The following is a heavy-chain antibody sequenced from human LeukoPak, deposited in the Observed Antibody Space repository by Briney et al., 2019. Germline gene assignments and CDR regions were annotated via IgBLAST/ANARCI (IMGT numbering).Heavy chain of an antibody. CDR3: GRDPKLGIRGYTYGYIDY. CDR2: INTNTGNP. D-gene: IGHD5-18*01. CDR1: GGTFSSYD. J-gene: IGHJ4*02. V-gene: IGHV7-4-1*02. Sequence: GASVKVSCKASGGTFSSYDISWVRQAPGQGLEWMGWINTNTGNPTYAQGFTGHYVFSLDTSVSTAYLQISGLKADDTAVYYCGRDPKLGIRGYTYGYIDYWGQGTLVTVSS.